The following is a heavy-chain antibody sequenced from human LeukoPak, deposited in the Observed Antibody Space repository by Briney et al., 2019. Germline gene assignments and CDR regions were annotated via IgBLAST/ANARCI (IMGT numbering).Heavy chain of an antibody. CDR2: ISAYNGNT. J-gene: IGHJ3*02. CDR3: ARAPLSIVVVPAANAFDI. Sequence: ASVKVSCKASGYTFTSYGISWVRQAPGQGLEWMGWISAYNGNTNYAQKLQGRVTMTTDTSTSTAYMELRSLRSDDTAVYYCARAPLSIVVVPAANAFDIWGQGTMGTVSA. D-gene: IGHD2-2*01. CDR1: GYTFTSYG. V-gene: IGHV1-18*04.